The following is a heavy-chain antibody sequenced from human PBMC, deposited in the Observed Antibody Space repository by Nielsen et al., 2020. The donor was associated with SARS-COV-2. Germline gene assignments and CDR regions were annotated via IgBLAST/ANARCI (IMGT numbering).Heavy chain of an antibody. CDR2: IYHSGST. Sequence: SCAVSGGSISSSNWWSWVRQPPGKGLEWIGEIYHSGSTNYNPSLKSRVTISVDTSKNQFSLKLSSVTAADTAVYYCARGTLDSRFDPWGQGTLVTVSS. D-gene: IGHD2-2*03. CDR1: GGSISSSNW. V-gene: IGHV4-4*02. CDR3: ARGTLDSRFDP. J-gene: IGHJ5*02.